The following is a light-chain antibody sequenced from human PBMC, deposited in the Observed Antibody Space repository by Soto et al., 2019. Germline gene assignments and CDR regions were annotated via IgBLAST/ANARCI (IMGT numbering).Light chain of an antibody. J-gene: IGKJ1*01. CDR2: DAS. V-gene: IGKV1-5*01. CDR1: QSISSW. CDR3: QQYNSYSPT. Sequence: DIQMTQSPSTLSASVGDRVTITCRASQSISSWLAWYQQKPGKAPKVLIYDASSLESGDPSRFSGSGSGTEFTLTISSLQPDDSATYYCQQYNSYSPTFGQGTKVEIK.